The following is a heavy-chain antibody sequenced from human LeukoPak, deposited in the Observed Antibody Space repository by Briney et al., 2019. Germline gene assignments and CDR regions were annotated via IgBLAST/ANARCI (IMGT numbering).Heavy chain of an antibody. CDR2: ITSGGNT. CDR1: GFTLSSFT. Sequence: GGSLRLSCAASGFTLSSFTMHWVRQAPGKGLEYVSTITSGGNTYYANSVKDRFTISRDNSKNTLYLQMNSLRAEDTAVYYCARDSPRITMVRSHHYNWFDPWGQGTLVTVSS. D-gene: IGHD3-10*01. V-gene: IGHV3-64*01. J-gene: IGHJ5*02. CDR3: ARDSPRITMVRSHHYNWFDP.